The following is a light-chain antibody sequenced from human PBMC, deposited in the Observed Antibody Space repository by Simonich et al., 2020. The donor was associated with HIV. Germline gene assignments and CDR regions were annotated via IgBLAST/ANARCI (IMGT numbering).Light chain of an antibody. J-gene: IGKJ5*01. CDR1: QSVFSSY. V-gene: IGKV3-11*01. CDR2: DAS. CDR3: QQRSNWIT. Sequence: EIVLTQSPGTLSLSPGERATLSCRASQSVFSSYLAWYQQKPGLAPRLLIYDASNRATGVPARFSGSGSGTDFTLTITSLESEDFAVYYCQQRSNWITFGQGTRLEIK.